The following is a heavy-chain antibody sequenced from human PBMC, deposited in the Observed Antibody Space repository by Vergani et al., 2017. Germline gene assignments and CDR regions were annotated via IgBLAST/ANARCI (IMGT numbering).Heavy chain of an antibody. D-gene: IGHD1-26*01. Sequence: QVQLVESGGGVVQHGRSLRLSCAASGFTFSSYAMHWVRQAPGKGLEWVAVISYDGSNKYYADSVKGRFTISRDNSKNTLYLQMNSLRAEDTAVYYCARDAIVGATRTRYYYYYMDVWGKGTTVTVSS. CDR3: ARDAIVGATRTRYYYYYMDV. CDR2: ISYDGSNK. V-gene: IGHV3-30-3*01. J-gene: IGHJ6*03. CDR1: GFTFSSYA.